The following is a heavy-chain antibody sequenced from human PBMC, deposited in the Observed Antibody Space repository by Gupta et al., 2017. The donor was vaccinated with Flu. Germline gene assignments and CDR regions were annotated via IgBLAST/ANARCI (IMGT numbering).Heavy chain of an antibody. CDR3: ARSYYDILTGYNHFDY. CDR1: GFTFSSYE. D-gene: IGHD3-9*01. V-gene: IGHV3-48*03. J-gene: IGHJ4*02. CDR2: ISSSGSTI. Sequence: EVQLVESGGGLVQPGGSLRLSCAASGFTFSSYEMNWVRQAPGKGLEWVSYISSSGSTIYYADSVKGRFTISRDNAKNSLYLQMNSLRAEDTAVYYCARSYYDILTGYNHFDYWGQGILVTVSS.